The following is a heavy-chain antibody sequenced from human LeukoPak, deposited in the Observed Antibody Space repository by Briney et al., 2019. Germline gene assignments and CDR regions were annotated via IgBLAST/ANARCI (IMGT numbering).Heavy chain of an antibody. CDR3: ARGHRMDY. D-gene: IGHD2-8*01. Sequence: SETLSLTCAVYGGSFSGYYWSWIRQPPGKGLEWIGEINHSGSTNYNPSLKSRVTISVDTSKNQFSLKLSSVTAADTAVYYCARGHRMDYWGQGTLVTVSS. J-gene: IGHJ4*02. V-gene: IGHV4-34*01. CDR1: GGSFSGYY. CDR2: INHSGST.